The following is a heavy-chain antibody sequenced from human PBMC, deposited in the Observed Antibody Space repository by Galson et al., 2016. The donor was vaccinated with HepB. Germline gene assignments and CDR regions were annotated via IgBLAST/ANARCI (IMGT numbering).Heavy chain of an antibody. Sequence: ETLSLTCTVSGDSITSASWWSWVRQPPEQGLEWIGEVYQDGRTHYNPSLKSRITMSIDKSTNQFSLTLNSVTAADTAVYYCPRHSPMSGTRGFDYWGLGTLVTVSS. V-gene: IGHV4-4*02. CDR2: VYQDGRT. CDR1: GDSITSASW. CDR3: PRHSPMSGTRGFDY. D-gene: IGHD2-2*01. J-gene: IGHJ4*02.